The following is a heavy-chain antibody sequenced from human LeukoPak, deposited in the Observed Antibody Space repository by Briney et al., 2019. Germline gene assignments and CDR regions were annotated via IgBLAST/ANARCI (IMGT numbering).Heavy chain of an antibody. J-gene: IGHJ3*02. V-gene: IGHV3-53*05. CDR2: IYSGDST. CDR1: GVTLSSNY. CDR3: AREISRTGAFDI. D-gene: IGHD3-3*02. Sequence: GGSLRLSCAASGVTLSSNYMSWGRQAPGKGLEWVSVIYSGDSTYYADSVKGRFTISRDNSKNTLYLQMNSLRAEDTAVYYCAREISRTGAFDIWGQGTMVTVSS.